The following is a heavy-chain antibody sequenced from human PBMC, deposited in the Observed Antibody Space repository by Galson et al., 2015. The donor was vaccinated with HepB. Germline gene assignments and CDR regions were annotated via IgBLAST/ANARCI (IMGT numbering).Heavy chain of an antibody. D-gene: IGHD6-6*01. CDR3: AREYRSSGDYYYYYGMDV. Sequence: SVKVSCKASGYRLTSYEISWVRQAPGQGLQWMGWISTYSGNTKYAQNFQGRVTMTTDTSTSTAYMELRSLRSDDTAVYYCAREYRSSGDYYYYYGMDVWGQGTTVTVSS. V-gene: IGHV1-18*04. CDR2: ISTYSGNT. J-gene: IGHJ6*02. CDR1: GYRLTSYE.